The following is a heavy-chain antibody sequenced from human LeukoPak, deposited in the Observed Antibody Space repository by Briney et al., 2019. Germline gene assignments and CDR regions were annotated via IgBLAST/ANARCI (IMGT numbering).Heavy chain of an antibody. D-gene: IGHD6-13*01. J-gene: IGHJ5*02. CDR2: INPNSGGT. CDR3: ARAAAGTSNWFDP. V-gene: IGHV1-2*02. CDR1: RYTFTGYY. Sequence: ASVKVSCKASRYTFTGYYMHWVRQAPGQGLEWMGWINPNSGGTNYAQKFQGRVTMTRDTSISTAYMELSRLRSDDTAVYYCARAAAGTSNWFDPWGQGTLVTVSS.